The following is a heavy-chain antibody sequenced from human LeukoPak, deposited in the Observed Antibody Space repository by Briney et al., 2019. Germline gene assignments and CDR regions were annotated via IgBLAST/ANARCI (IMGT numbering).Heavy chain of an antibody. J-gene: IGHJ6*03. V-gene: IGHV4-34*01. CDR3: ARPRYYSSSWNYYYYYMDV. CDR2: INHSGST. Sequence: SETLSLTCAVYGGSFSGYYWSWIRQPPGKGLEWIGEINHSGSTNYNPSLKSRVTISVDTSKNQFSLKLSSVTAADTAVYYCARPRYYSSSWNYYYYYMDVWGKGTTVTISS. CDR1: GGSFSGYY. D-gene: IGHD6-13*01.